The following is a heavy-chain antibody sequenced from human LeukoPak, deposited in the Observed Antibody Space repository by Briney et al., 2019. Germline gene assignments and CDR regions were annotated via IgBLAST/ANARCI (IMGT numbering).Heavy chain of an antibody. V-gene: IGHV3-11*06. J-gene: IGHJ5*02. CDR3: ARGPFKAYSSSWYIGWFDP. Sequence: PGGSLRLSCAASGFRFSGHYMSWIRQAPGKGLEWVAYISGSSSYIYYADSVKGRFTISRDNAKNSLYLQMNSLRAEDTAVYYCARGPFKAYSSSWYIGWFDPWGQGTLVTVSS. CDR1: GFRFSGHY. D-gene: IGHD6-13*01. CDR2: ISGSSSYI.